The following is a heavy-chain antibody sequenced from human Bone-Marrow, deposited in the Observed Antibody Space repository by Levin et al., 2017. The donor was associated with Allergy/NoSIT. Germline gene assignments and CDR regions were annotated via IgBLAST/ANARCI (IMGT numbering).Heavy chain of an antibody. CDR2: IKQDGSEK. J-gene: IGHJ4*02. D-gene: IGHD2-15*01. Sequence: GGSLRLSCAASGFTFSSYWMSWVRQAPGKGLEWVANIKQDGSEKYYVDSVKGRFTISRDNAKNSLYLQMNSLRAEDTAVYYCARDLGVGRGSCYLPDYWGQGTLVTVSS. CDR1: GFTFSSYW. V-gene: IGHV3-7*03. CDR3: ARDLGVGRGSCYLPDY.